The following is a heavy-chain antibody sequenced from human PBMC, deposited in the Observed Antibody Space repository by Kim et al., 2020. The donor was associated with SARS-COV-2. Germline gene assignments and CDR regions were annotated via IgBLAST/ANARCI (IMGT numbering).Heavy chain of an antibody. CDR3: AKHSTAYSCGYIDY. D-gene: IGHD2-21*01. Sequence: GGSLRLSCAASGFTFSSYAMSWVRQAPGKGLEWVSGVTAGGGSTFYADSVKGRFTISRDNARNTLYLQVNSLRAEDTALYYCAKHSTAYSCGYIDYWGQGTLVTVSS. V-gene: IGHV3-23*01. CDR2: VTAGGGST. CDR1: GFTFSSYA. J-gene: IGHJ4*02.